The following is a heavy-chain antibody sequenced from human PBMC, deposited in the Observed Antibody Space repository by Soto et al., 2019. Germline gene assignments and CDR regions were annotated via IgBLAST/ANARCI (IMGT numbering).Heavy chain of an antibody. CDR3: ARNTYMDI. Sequence: PEGSQRLSCSAAGFTFRSYRMNRVRQAPEKGLEWISHISSSGDTMYYADSVKGRFTISRDNAKNSLYLQMNCLRAEDTAAYYDARNTYMDIWGIGNTLTISS. J-gene: IGHJ6*03. V-gene: IGHV3-48*01. CDR1: GFTFRSYR. CDR2: ISSSGDTM.